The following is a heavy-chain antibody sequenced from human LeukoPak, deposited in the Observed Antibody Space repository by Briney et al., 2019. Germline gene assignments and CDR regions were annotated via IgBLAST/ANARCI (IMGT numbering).Heavy chain of an antibody. CDR3: ARIHDYGGFDP. J-gene: IGHJ5*02. Sequence: SVKVSCKASGGTFSSYAISWVRQPPGQGLEWMGGIIPIFGTANYAQKFQGRVTITTDESTSTAYMELSSLRAEDTAVYYCARIHDYGGFDPWGQGTLVTVSS. CDR1: GGTFSSYA. CDR2: IIPIFGTA. V-gene: IGHV1-69*05. D-gene: IGHD4-17*01.